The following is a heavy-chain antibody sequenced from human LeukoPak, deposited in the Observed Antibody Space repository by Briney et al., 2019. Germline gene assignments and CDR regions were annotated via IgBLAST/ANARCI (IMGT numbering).Heavy chain of an antibody. Sequence: PSETLSLTCAVYGGSSSGYYWSWIRQPPGKGLEWIGEINHSGSTNYNPSLKSRVTISVDTSKNQFSLKLSSVTAADTAVYYCASREMTTVTTWVQDLNNWFDPWGQGTLVTVSS. CDR2: INHSGST. CDR1: GGSSSGYY. D-gene: IGHD4-17*01. V-gene: IGHV4-34*01. CDR3: ASREMTTVTTWVQDLNNWFDP. J-gene: IGHJ5*02.